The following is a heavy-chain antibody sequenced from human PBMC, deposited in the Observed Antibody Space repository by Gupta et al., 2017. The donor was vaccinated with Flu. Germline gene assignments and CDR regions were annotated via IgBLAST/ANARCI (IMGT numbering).Heavy chain of an antibody. CDR1: GVTFRSYV. Sequence: QVQLVQSGAEVKKPGSSVKVSCKASGVTFRSYVINWVRQAPGQGLEWMGGIIPVFGPTNDAQKFQGRVTITADESTSTAYLELSSLRSEDTAVYYCARKGGGHCSGGTCYSFDYWGQGTLVIVSS. CDR2: IIPVFGPT. CDR3: ARKGGGHCSGGTCYSFDY. J-gene: IGHJ4*02. V-gene: IGHV1-69*01. D-gene: IGHD2-15*01.